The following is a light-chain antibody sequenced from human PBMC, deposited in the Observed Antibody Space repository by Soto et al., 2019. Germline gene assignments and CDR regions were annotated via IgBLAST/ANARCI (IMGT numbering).Light chain of an antibody. J-gene: IGKJ5*01. CDR1: QGISSY. CDR2: AAS. Sequence: AIRMTQSPSSLSSSTGDRDTITSRGSQGISSYLAWYQQKPGKAPKLLIYAASTLQSGVPSRFSGSGSGTDFTLTISCLQSEDFATYYCQQYYSYPRTFGQGTRLEI. CDR3: QQYYSYPRT. V-gene: IGKV1-8*01.